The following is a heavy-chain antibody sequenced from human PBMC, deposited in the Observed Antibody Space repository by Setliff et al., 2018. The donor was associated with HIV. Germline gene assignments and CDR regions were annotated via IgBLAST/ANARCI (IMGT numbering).Heavy chain of an antibody. V-gene: IGHV4-59*01. D-gene: IGHD4-4*01. Sequence: SETLSLTCTVSGGSISSYYWSWIRQPPGKGLEWIGYIYYSGSTNYNPSLKSRVTISVDTSKNQFPLKLSSVTAADTAVYYCARLSRWGTMTTLDFWGQGTLVTVSS. CDR1: GGSISSYY. J-gene: IGHJ4*02. CDR3: ARLSRWGTMTTLDF. CDR2: IYYSGST.